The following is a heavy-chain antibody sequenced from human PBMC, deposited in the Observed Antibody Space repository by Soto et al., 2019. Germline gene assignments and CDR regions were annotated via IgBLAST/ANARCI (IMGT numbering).Heavy chain of an antibody. CDR3: AKGLGYCSSTSCYGAFDI. D-gene: IGHD2-2*03. CDR2: ISGSGGST. CDR1: GFTFSSYA. Sequence: GGSLRLSCAASGFTFSSYAMSWVRQAPGKGLEWVSAISGSGGSTYYADSVKGRFTISRDNSKNTLYLQMNSLRAEDTAVYYCAKGLGYCSSTSCYGAFDIWGQGTMVTVSS. V-gene: IGHV3-23*01. J-gene: IGHJ3*02.